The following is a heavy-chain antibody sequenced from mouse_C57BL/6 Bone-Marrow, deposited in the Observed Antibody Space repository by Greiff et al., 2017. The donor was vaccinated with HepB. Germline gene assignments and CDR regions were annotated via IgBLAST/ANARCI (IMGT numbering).Heavy chain of an antibody. V-gene: IGHV5-9-1*02. CDR3: TRDGGYPYYAMDY. D-gene: IGHD2-2*01. CDR1: GFTFSSYA. CDR2: ISSGGDYI. J-gene: IGHJ4*01. Sequence: EVKVVESGEGLVKPGGSLKLSCAASGFTFSSYAMSWVRQTPEKRLEWVAYISSGGDYIYYADTVKGRFTISRDNARNTLYLQMSSLKSEDTAMYYCTRDGGYPYYAMDYWGQGTSVTVSS.